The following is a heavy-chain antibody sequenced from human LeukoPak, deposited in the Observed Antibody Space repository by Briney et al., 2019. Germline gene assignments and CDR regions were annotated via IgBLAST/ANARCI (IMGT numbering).Heavy chain of an antibody. V-gene: IGHV3-23*01. J-gene: IGHJ3*02. CDR2: ISGSGGST. Sequence: GGSLRLSCAASGFTFSSYAMSWVRQAPGKGLEWVSAISGSGGSTYYADSVKGRFTISRDNSKNTLYLQMNGLRAEDTAVYYCAKDLLLWFGESPRAFDIWGQGTMVTVSS. CDR3: AKDLLLWFGESPRAFDI. D-gene: IGHD3-10*01. CDR1: GFTFSSYA.